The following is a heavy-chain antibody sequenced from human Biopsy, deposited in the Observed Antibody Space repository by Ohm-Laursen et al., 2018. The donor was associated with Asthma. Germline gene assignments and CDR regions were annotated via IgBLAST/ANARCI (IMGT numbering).Heavy chain of an antibody. D-gene: IGHD4-23*01. CDR2: IKSKLDGGTT. CDR1: GFTFKDAW. Sequence: SLRLSCAASGFTFKDAWMSWVRQAPGKALEWVGRIKSKLDGGTTDYSAPVKGRFTMSRDDSRNTLYLQMNSLKTEDTAVYYCARAYGGSFFSGSFDIWGQGTMVTVSS. CDR3: ARAYGGSFFSGSFDI. J-gene: IGHJ3*02. V-gene: IGHV3-15*01.